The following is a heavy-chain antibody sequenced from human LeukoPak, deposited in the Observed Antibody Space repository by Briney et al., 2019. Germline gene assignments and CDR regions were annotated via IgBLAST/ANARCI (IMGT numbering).Heavy chain of an antibody. CDR2: ISGSGGDT. CDR1: GFSFSSYA. D-gene: IGHD2-21*01. Sequence: GGSLRLSCAASGFSFSSYAMTWVRQAPGKGLEWVSVISGSGGDTFYGDSVKGRFTISRDDSKSTLYLHMNSLRGEDTAVYSWASEPPPQPYSVREAWGKGPTVTVS. V-gene: IGHV3-23*01. CDR3: ASEPPPQPYSVREA. J-gene: IGHJ6*03.